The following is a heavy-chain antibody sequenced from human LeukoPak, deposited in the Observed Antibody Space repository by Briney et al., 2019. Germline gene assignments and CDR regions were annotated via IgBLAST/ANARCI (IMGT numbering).Heavy chain of an antibody. Sequence: SETLSLTCTVSGGSISSSSYYWGWIRQPPGKGLEWIGSIYYSGSTYYNPSLKSRVTTSVDTSKNQFSLELSSVTAADTAVYYCARDQPPADCGGDCYSGYFDYWGQGTLVTVSS. CDR2: IYYSGST. CDR1: GGSISSSSYY. CDR3: ARDQPPADCGGDCYSGYFDY. V-gene: IGHV4-39*07. J-gene: IGHJ4*02. D-gene: IGHD2-21*02.